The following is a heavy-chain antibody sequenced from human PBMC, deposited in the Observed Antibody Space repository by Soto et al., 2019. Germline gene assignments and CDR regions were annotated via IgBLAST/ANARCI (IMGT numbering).Heavy chain of an antibody. Sequence: QVQLVESGGGVVQPGRSLRLSCPASGFNFNHYGMHWVRQAPGKGLEWVAVISYDGNKEYYADSVKGRFTISRDRSKNLLELQMNSLRVEDTAGYFCARDSDARMIREIITDDFDSWGQGILVTVSS. CDR2: ISYDGNKE. CDR3: ARDSDARMIREIITDDFDS. CDR1: GFNFNHYG. J-gene: IGHJ4*02. D-gene: IGHD3-10*01. V-gene: IGHV3-30*03.